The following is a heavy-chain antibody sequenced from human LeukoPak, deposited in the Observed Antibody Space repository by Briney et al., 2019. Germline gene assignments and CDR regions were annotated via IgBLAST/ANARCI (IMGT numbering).Heavy chain of an antibody. Sequence: SETLSLTCAVYGGSFSGYYWSWIRQPPWKGLEWIGEINHSGSTNYNPSLKSRVTISVDTSKNQFSLKLSSVTATDTAVFYCQTGAGIRYLGFDAFDIWGQGTMVTVSS. CDR1: GGSFSGYY. D-gene: IGHD3-9*01. CDR2: INHSGST. J-gene: IGHJ3*02. V-gene: IGHV4-34*03. CDR3: QTGAGIRYLGFDAFDI.